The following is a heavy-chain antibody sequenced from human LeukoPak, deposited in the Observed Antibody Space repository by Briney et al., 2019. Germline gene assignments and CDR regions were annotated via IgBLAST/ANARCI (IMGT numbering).Heavy chain of an antibody. CDR1: GYTFTSYY. Sequence: GASVKVSCKASGYTFTSYYMHWVRQAPGQGLEWMGWINPNSGGTNYAQKFQGRVTMTRDTSISTAYMELSRLRSDDTAVYYCARDWWAYGSGSYYYFDYWGQGTLVTVSS. D-gene: IGHD3-10*01. CDR2: INPNSGGT. CDR3: ARDWWAYGSGSYYYFDY. J-gene: IGHJ4*02. V-gene: IGHV1-2*02.